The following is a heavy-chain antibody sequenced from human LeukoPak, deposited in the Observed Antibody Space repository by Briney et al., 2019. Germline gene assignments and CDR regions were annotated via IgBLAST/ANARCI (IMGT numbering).Heavy chain of an antibody. D-gene: IGHD3/OR15-3a*01. CDR3: AKGRGTGAVDWFDP. CDR1: GFTFSSYA. J-gene: IGHJ5*02. V-gene: IGHV3-23*01. Sequence: GGSLRLSCAASGFTFSSYAMSWVRQAPGKGLEWVSAISGSGGSTYYADSVKGRFTVSRDNSKNTLYLQINSLTAEDTAFYYCAKGRGTGAVDWFDPWGQGTLVTVSS. CDR2: ISGSGGST.